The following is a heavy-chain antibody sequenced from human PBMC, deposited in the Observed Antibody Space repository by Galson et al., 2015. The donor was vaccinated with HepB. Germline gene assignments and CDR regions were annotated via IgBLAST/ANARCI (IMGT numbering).Heavy chain of an antibody. CDR1: GGTFSSYA. D-gene: IGHD6-6*01. J-gene: IGHJ6*02. V-gene: IGHV1-69*13. CDR2: IIPIFGTA. Sequence: SVKVSCKASGGTFSSYAVSWVRQAPGQGLEWMGGIIPIFGTANYAQKFQGRVTITADESTSTAYMELSSLRSEDTAVYYCARDPLSSSFGRDYGMDVWGQGTTVTVSS. CDR3: ARDPLSSSFGRDYGMDV.